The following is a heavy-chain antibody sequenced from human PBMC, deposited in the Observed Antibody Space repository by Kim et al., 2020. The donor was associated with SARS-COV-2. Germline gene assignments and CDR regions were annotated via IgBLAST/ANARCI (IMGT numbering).Heavy chain of an antibody. D-gene: IGHD2-2*01. V-gene: IGHV3-74*01. J-gene: IGHJ6*03. Sequence: GGSLRLSCAASGFSFSTYWMYWVRQAPGKGLVWVSRISRDVSSTNYADSMKDRFTISRDNANNTLYLQMNSLRAEDTAVYYCARPSSTTCPCYYMDVWGKGTTVTVSS. CDR3: ARPSSTTCPCYYMDV. CDR1: GFSFSTYW. CDR2: ISRDVSST.